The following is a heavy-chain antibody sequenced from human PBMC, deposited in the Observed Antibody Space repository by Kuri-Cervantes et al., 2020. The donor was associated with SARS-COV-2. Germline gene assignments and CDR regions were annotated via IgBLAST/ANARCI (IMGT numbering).Heavy chain of an antibody. D-gene: IGHD6-13*01. J-gene: IGHJ5*02. V-gene: IGHV3-43*02. CDR3: ARGPGYSSTWYGNWFDP. CDR2: ISGDGGST. CDR1: GFIFSNYA. Sequence: GGSLRLSCVASGFIFSNYAMHWVRQAPGKGLEWVSLISGDGGSTYYADSAKGRFTISRDNAKNSLYLQMNRLRVEDTAVYYCARGPGYSSTWYGNWFDPWGQGTLVTVSS.